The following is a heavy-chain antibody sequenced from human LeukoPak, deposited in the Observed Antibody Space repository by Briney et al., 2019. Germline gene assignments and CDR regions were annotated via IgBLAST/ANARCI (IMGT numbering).Heavy chain of an antibody. CDR1: GFTFSSYA. CDR2: ITGSGGST. V-gene: IGHV3-23*01. CDR3: AKGPLDYYGGGSIAF. D-gene: IGHD3-10*01. J-gene: IGHJ4*02. Sequence: GGSLRLSCEASGFTFSSYAMSWVRQAPGKGLEWVSGITGSGGSTKYADSVKGRFTISRDNSKNTLYLQMNSLRAEDTAVYYCAKGPLDYYGGGSIAFWGQGPLVTVSS.